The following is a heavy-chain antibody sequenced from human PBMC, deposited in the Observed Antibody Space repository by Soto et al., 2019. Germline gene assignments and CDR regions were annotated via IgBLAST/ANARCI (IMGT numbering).Heavy chain of an antibody. CDR1: GFTFSGYA. CDR2: ISGSGGST. J-gene: IGHJ4*02. D-gene: IGHD6-13*01. CDR3: AKEGYVSSWYYFDY. V-gene: IGHV3-23*01. Sequence: HPGGSLRLSCAASGFTFSGYAMSWVRQAPGKGLEWVSSISGSGGSTYYADSVRGRFTISRDNSENTLYLQMNGLRTEDTALYYCAKEGYVSSWYYFDYWGQGVLVTVSS.